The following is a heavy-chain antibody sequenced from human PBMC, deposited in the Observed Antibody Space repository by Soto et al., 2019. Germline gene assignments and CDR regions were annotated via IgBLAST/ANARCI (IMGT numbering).Heavy chain of an antibody. V-gene: IGHV3-23*01. CDR3: AKSAMVRGVIKGFFKNY. J-gene: IGHJ4*02. CDR1: GFTFSSYA. Sequence: GGSLRLSCAASGFTFSSYAMSWVRQAPGKGLEWVSAISGSGGSTYYADSVKGRFTISRDNSKNTLYLQMNSLRAEDTAVYYCAKSAMVRGVIKGFFKNYWGQGTLVTVSS. CDR2: ISGSGGST. D-gene: IGHD3-10*01.